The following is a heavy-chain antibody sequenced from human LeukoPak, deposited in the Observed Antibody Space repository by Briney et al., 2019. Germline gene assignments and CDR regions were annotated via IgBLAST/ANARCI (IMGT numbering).Heavy chain of an antibody. CDR3: ARHGYCSGGSCYWDY. V-gene: IGHV4-59*08. J-gene: IGHJ4*02. CDR1: GGSISPFY. CDR2: IYYSGST. D-gene: IGHD2-15*01. Sequence: SETLSLTCTVSGGSISPFYWSWIRQPPGKGPEWIAYIYYSGSTAYNPSLKSRVAISVDTSNNQVSLKLSSVTAADTAVYYCARHGYCSGGSCYWDYWGQGTLVTVSS.